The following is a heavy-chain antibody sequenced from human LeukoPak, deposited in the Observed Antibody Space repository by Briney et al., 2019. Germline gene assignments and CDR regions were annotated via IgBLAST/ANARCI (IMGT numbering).Heavy chain of an antibody. CDR2: IYYSGST. CDR3: ARHGTMIGAFDI. CDR1: GGAISSYY. V-gene: IGHV4-59*08. J-gene: IGHJ3*02. D-gene: IGHD3-10*02. Sequence: PSETLSLTCTVSGGAISSYYWSWIRQPPGKGREWMGDIYYSGSTNYNPSLKSRVPISVDTSKNQSSLKLSSVTAADTAVYYSARHGTMIGAFDIWGQGTMVTVSS.